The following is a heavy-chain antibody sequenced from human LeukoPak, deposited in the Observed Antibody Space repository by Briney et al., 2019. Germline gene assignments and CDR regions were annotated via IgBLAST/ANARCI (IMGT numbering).Heavy chain of an antibody. CDR2: ISGSGGST. CDR1: GFTFSSYA. V-gene: IGHV3-23*01. D-gene: IGHD3-10*01. CDR3: AKDVPYGSGSYYSGWSDAFDI. J-gene: IGHJ3*02. Sequence: PGGSLRLSCAASGFTFSSYAMNWVGQAPGKGLEWVSAISGSGGSTYYADSVKGRFTISRDNSKNTLYLQMNSLRAEDTAVYYCAKDVPYGSGSYYSGWSDAFDIWGQGTMVTVSS.